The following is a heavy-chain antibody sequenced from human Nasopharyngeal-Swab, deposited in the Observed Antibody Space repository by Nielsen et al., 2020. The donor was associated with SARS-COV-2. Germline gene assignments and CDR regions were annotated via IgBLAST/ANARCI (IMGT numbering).Heavy chain of an antibody. CDR1: GFTFSSYW. D-gene: IGHD2-2*01. V-gene: IGHV3-7*01. J-gene: IGHJ6*03. CDR2: IKQDGSEK. Sequence: GGSLRLSCAASGFTFSSYWMSWVRQAPGKGLEWVANIKQDGSEKYYVDSVKGRFTISRDNAKNSLYLQMNSLRAEDTAVYYCARGDIVVVPAATLYYYYYMDVWGKGTTVTVSS. CDR3: ARGDIVVVPAATLYYYYYMDV.